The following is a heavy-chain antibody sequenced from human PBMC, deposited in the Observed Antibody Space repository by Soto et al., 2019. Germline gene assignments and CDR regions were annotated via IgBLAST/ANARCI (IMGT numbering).Heavy chain of an antibody. CDR2: IYWDDDQ. Sequence: QITLKESGPPLVRPAQTLTLTCAFSGFSLTTTSMGVAWIRQPPGKALEWLALIYWDDDQRYSPSLKDSLTISNDTSSSRVLLTISNMNPEDTGTYFCAHAADHDLLSFDHWGPGTLVTVSS. CDR3: AHAADHDLLSFDH. CDR1: GFSLTTTSMG. D-gene: IGHD1-1*01. J-gene: IGHJ4*02. V-gene: IGHV2-5*02.